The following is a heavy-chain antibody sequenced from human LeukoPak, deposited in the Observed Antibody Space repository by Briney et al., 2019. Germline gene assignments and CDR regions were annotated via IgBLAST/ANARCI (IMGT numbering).Heavy chain of an antibody. Sequence: GGSLRLSCAASGFTFSSYEMNWVRQAPGKGLEWVSSISSSSSYIYYADSVKGRFTISRDNAKNSLYLQMNSLRAEDTAVYYCARDQGSGSLYYYYYYMDVWGKGTTVTISS. V-gene: IGHV3-21*01. CDR3: ARDQGSGSLYYYYYYMDV. CDR2: ISSSSSYI. D-gene: IGHD3-10*01. CDR1: GFTFSSYE. J-gene: IGHJ6*03.